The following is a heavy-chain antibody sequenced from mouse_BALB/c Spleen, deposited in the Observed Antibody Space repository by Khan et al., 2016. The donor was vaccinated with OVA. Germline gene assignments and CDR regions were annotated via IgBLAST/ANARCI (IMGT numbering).Heavy chain of an antibody. CDR2: ISSAATYT. V-gene: IGHV5-9-1*01. J-gene: IGHJ3*01. D-gene: IGHD2-1*01. CDR3: ANGNYGWFAY. CDR1: GFTFSSFV. Sequence: EVELVESGGVLLEPRGSLKLSCAASGFTFSSFVMSWVRQTPEKRLEWVATISSAATYTYYPDSVKGRFTISRDNAKNTLYLQMNSLRSDDTAIYYCANGNYGWFAYWGQGTLVTVST.